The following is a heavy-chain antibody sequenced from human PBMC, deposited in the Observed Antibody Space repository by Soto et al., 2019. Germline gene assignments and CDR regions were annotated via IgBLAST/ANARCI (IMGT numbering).Heavy chain of an antibody. Sequence: SETLSLTCTVSGGSISSGDYYWSWIRQPPGKGLEWIGYIYYSGSTYYNPSLKSRVTISVDTSKNQFSLKLSSVTAADTAVFYCAGVRSGGSRPVDYWGQGTLVTVSS. CDR3: AGVRSGGSRPVDY. CDR2: IYYSGST. V-gene: IGHV4-30-4*01. J-gene: IGHJ4*02. CDR1: GGSISSGDYY. D-gene: IGHD2-15*01.